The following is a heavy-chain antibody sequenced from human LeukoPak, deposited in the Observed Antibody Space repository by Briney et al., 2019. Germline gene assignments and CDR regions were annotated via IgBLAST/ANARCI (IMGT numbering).Heavy chain of an antibody. CDR3: ATSLAAAADYYYYGMDV. CDR1: GYTFTYRY. D-gene: IGHD6-13*01. CDR2: ITPFNGNT. Sequence: GASVKVSCKASGYTFTYRYLHWVRQAPGQALEWMGWITPFNGNTNCAQKFQDRVTITRDRSMSTAYMELSSLRSEDTAMYYCATSLAAAADYYYYGMDVWGQGTTVTVSS. J-gene: IGHJ6*02. V-gene: IGHV1-45*02.